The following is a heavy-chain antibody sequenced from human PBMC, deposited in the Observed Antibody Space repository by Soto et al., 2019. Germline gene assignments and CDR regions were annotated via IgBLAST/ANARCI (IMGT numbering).Heavy chain of an antibody. CDR1: GGSFSSYY. V-gene: IGHV4-59*01. Sequence: SETLSLTCAVYGGSFSSYYWSWIRQPPGKGLEWIGYIYYSGSTNYNPSLKSRVTISVDTSKNQFSLKLSSVTAADTAVYYCARGGADYDILTGYYMNYYYYMDVWGKGTTVTVSS. J-gene: IGHJ6*03. CDR2: IYYSGST. D-gene: IGHD3-9*01. CDR3: ARGGADYDILTGYYMNYYYYMDV.